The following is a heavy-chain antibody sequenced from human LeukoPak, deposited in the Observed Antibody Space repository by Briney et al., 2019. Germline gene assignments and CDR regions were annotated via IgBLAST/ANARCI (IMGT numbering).Heavy chain of an antibody. J-gene: IGHJ4*02. V-gene: IGHV3-48*04. D-gene: IGHD2-15*01. CDR2: ISSGSSTI. CDR1: GYTFSSYS. CDR3: ARGRLGGRSGNEY. Sequence: GFLRLSCAASGYTFSSYSMNWVRQAPGKGLEWVSYISSGSSTIYYADSVKGRFTTSRDNAENSLYLQMNSLRAEDTAVYYCARGRLGGRSGNEYWGQGTLVTVSS.